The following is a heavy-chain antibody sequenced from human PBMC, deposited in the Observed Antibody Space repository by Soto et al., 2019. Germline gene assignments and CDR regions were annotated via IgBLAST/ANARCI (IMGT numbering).Heavy chain of an antibody. CDR3: ARDQGAYCTNGVCYTENYYYYGMDV. J-gene: IGHJ6*02. CDR1: GGSVSGHY. D-gene: IGHD2-8*01. Sequence: SETLSLTCSVSGGSVSGHYWAWIRQSPGQGLEWLAHMFYSGSGGIKTNPSLKSRVSISVVTSTNHISLKLSSVTAADTAVYYCARDQGAYCTNGVCYTENYYYYGMDVWGQGTTVIVSS. CDR2: MFYSGSGGI. V-gene: IGHV4-59*02.